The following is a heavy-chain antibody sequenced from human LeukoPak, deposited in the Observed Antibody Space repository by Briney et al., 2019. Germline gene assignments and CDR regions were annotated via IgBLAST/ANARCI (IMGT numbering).Heavy chain of an antibody. CDR1: GFTSSSYS. Sequence: GGSLRLSCAASGFTSSSYSMNWVRQAPGKGLEWVSYISSSSSTIYYADSVKGRFTISRDNAKNSLYLQMNSLRAEDTAVYYCATYSSLNRREFQYWGQGTLLTVSS. D-gene: IGHD3-22*01. J-gene: IGHJ1*01. CDR2: ISSSSSTI. CDR3: ATYSSLNRREFQY. V-gene: IGHV3-48*01.